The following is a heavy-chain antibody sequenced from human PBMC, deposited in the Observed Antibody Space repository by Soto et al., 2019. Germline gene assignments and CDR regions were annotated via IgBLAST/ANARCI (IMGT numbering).Heavy chain of an antibody. CDR2: MSGSGGST. J-gene: IGHJ4*02. Sequence: GGSLRLSCAVSGFTFSSDAMSWVRQAPGKGLEWVSAMSGSGGSTYYADSVKGRFTTSRDNSKNTLYLQMNSLRADDTAVYYCANKRPFDYWGQGTLVTVSS. V-gene: IGHV3-23*01. CDR1: GFTFSSDA. CDR3: ANKRPFDY.